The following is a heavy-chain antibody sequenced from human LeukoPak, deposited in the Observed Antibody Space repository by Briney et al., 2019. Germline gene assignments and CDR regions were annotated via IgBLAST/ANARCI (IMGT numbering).Heavy chain of an antibody. CDR3: ARAGGRSWFDP. CDR2: INPNSGGT. CDR1: GYTFTGYY. Sequence: GASVKVSCKASGYTFTGYYMHWVRQAPGQGLEWMGWINPNSGGTNYAQKFQGRVTTTTDTSMSTAYMELSRLTSDDTAVYYCARAGGRSWFDPWGQGTLVTVSS. V-gene: IGHV1-2*02. J-gene: IGHJ5*02.